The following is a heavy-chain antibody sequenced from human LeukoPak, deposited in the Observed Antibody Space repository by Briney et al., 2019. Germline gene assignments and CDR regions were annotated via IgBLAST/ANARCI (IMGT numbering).Heavy chain of an antibody. V-gene: IGHV1-18*01. Sequence: ASVKVSCKASGYTFTSYGISWVRQAPGQGLEWMGWISAYNGNTNYAQKLQGRVTMTTDTSTSTAYMELRSLRSDDTAVYYCARGGILTGYLDYYYYGMDVWGQGTTVTVSS. D-gene: IGHD3-9*01. J-gene: IGHJ6*02. CDR1: GYTFTSYG. CDR3: ARGGILTGYLDYYYYGMDV. CDR2: ISAYNGNT.